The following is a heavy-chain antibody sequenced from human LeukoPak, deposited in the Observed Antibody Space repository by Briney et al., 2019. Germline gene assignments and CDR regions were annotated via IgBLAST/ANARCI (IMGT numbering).Heavy chain of an antibody. D-gene: IGHD4-11*01. CDR1: GGSISSGDYY. Sequence: SQTLSLTCTVSGGSISSGDYYWSWIRQPPGKGLEWIGYIYYSGSTYYNPSLKSRVTISVDTSKNQFSLKLSSVTAADTAVYYCARGDYSMYNWFDPWGQGTLVTVSS. V-gene: IGHV4-30-4*08. CDR2: IYYSGST. CDR3: ARGDYSMYNWFDP. J-gene: IGHJ5*02.